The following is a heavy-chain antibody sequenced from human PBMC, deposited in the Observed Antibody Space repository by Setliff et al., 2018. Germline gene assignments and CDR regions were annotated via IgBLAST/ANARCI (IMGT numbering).Heavy chain of an antibody. Sequence: PSETLSLTCTVSGGSITNYYWSWIRQPPGKGLQWIGYISHRGDTNYDPSLRSRVAISVDTSKNQFSLRMTSVTAADTAVYYCAGMGTPIVGAMEWFDPWGQGILVTVS. D-gene: IGHD1-26*01. CDR2: ISHRGDT. CDR3: AGMGTPIVGAMEWFDP. V-gene: IGHV4-59*12. CDR1: GGSITNYY. J-gene: IGHJ5*01.